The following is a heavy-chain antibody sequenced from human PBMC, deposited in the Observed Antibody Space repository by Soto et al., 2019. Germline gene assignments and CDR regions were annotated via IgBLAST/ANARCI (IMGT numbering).Heavy chain of an antibody. V-gene: IGHV1-69*02. CDR2: IIPILGIA. J-gene: IGHJ4*02. CDR3: ARVSGRGYCSGGSCYFSDY. Sequence: SVKVSCKASGGTFSSYTISWVRQAPGQGLEWMGRIIPILGIANYAQKFQGRVTITADKSTSTAYMELSSLRSEDTAVYYCARVSGRGYCSGGSCYFSDYWGQGTLVTVSS. CDR1: GGTFSSYT. D-gene: IGHD2-15*01.